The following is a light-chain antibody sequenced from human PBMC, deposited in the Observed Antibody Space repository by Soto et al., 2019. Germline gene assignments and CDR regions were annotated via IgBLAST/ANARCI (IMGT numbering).Light chain of an antibody. J-gene: IGLJ3*02. V-gene: IGLV2-8*01. CDR2: EVY. CDR3: ASYAGNNAVV. CDR1: NSDVGYYDY. Sequence: QLVLTQPTSASGSPGQSVTISCTGTNSDVGYYDYVSWYQHHPGKAPKLVISEVYKRPSGVPDRFSGSRSGTTASLTVSGLQAEDEADYYCASYAGNNAVVFGGGTKLTV.